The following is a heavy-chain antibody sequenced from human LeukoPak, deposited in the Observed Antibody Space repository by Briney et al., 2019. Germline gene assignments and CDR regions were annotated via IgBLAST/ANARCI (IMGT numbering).Heavy chain of an antibody. V-gene: IGHV1-2*02. CDR1: GYTFTGYY. D-gene: IGHD1-14*01. CDR3: ARSEMADY. CDR2: INPDSGAT. Sequence: ASVKVSCKASGYTFTGYYMHWVRQAPGQGLEWMGWINPDSGATYYAQRFQGRVTMTRDTSISTAYMELSRLRSDDTAPYYCARSEMADYWGQGTLVTVSS. J-gene: IGHJ4*02.